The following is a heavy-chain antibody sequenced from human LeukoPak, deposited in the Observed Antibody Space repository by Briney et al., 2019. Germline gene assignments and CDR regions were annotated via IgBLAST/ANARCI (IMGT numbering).Heavy chain of an antibody. CDR1: GSISSYY. CDR3: AGLRSTVAWASFDY. CDR2: SYFTGNP. J-gene: IGHJ4*02. Sequence: SETLSLTCIVSGSISSYYWTWIRQPPGKGLEWIGHSYFTGNPNYNPSLKSRVTISVDPPKNQFSLTLTSVTAADTAVYYCAGLRSTVAWASFDYWGQGILVTVSS. D-gene: IGHD4-23*01. V-gene: IGHV4-59*08.